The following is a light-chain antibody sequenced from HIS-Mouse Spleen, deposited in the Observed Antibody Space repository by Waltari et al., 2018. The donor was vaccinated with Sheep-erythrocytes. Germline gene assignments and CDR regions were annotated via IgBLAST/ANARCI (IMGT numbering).Light chain of an antibody. Sequence: SYELTQPPSVSVSPGQTARITCSGDALPKQYAYWYQQKSGQAPVLVIYEDSKRPSGIPERFSGSSSGTMATLTISGAQVEDEADYYCYSTDSSGNHSNWVFGGGTKLTVL. CDR2: EDS. CDR1: ALPKQY. CDR3: YSTDSSGNHSNWV. J-gene: IGLJ3*02. V-gene: IGLV3-10*01.